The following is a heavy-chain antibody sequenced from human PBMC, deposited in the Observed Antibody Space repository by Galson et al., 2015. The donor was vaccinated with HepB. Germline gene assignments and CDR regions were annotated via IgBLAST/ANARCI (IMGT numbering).Heavy chain of an antibody. J-gene: IGHJ4*02. V-gene: IGHV3-15*01. CDR3: AAMKETRSKWGLDY. CDR2: IKSKGDDGTT. D-gene: IGHD2-15*01. CDR1: AFTFTNAW. Sequence: SLRLSCAASAFTFTNAWMTWVRQVPGKGLEWVGRIKSKGDDGTTDYAAPVKGRFIISRDDSKSTLYLQMNSLKSEDTAVYYCAAMKETRSKWGLDYWGQGTLVTVSS.